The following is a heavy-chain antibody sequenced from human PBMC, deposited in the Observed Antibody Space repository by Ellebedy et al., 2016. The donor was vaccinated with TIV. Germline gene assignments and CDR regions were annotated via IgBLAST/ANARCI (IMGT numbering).Heavy chain of an antibody. V-gene: IGHV4-4*09. J-gene: IGHJ4*02. CDR1: GGSISTYY. CDR2: IYDSGST. CDR3: ARFPMVRGEGWGYYFDY. Sequence: PGGSLRLSCTVSGGSISTYYWSWIRQPPGKGLEWIGYIYDSGSTNYNPSLKSRVTISVDTSKNQFSLKLSSVTAADTAVYYCARFPMVRGEGWGYYFDYWGQGTLVTVSS. D-gene: IGHD3-10*01.